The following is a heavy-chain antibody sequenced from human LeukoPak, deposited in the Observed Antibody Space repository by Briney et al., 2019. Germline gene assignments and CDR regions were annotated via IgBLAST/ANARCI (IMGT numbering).Heavy chain of an antibody. CDR1: GGSISSGGYY. V-gene: IGHV4-30-2*01. CDR3: ARVKLTVTTRIDY. Sequence: SETLSLTCTVSGGSISSGGYYWSWIRQPPGKGLEWIGYIYHSGSTYYNPSLKSRVTISVDRSKNQFSPKLSSVTAADTAVYYCARVKLTVTTRIDYWGQGTLVTVSS. CDR2: IYHSGST. J-gene: IGHJ4*02. D-gene: IGHD4-17*01.